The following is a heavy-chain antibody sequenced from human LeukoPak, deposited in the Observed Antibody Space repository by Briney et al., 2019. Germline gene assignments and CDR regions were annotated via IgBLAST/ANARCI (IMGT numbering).Heavy chain of an antibody. V-gene: IGHV6-1*01. J-gene: IGHJ5*02. CDR1: GDSVSSNSVT. CDR2: TYYRSTWYN. D-gene: IGHD2-2*01. CDR3: ARRLTQYDCFDP. Sequence: SQTLSLTCAISGDSVSSNSVTWNWIGQSPSRGLEWLGRTYYRSTWYNDYAVSVRGRITVNPDTSKNQFSLHLNSVTPEDTAVYYCARRLTQYDCFDPWGQGILVTVSA.